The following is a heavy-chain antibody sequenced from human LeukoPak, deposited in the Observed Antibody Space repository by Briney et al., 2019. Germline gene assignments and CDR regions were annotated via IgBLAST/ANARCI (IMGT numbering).Heavy chain of an antibody. J-gene: IGHJ6*03. D-gene: IGHD3-3*01. CDR3: ARGSHYDFWSGYSPYYYYYMDV. CDR1: GGSFSGYY. CDR2: INHSGST. V-gene: IGHV4-34*01. Sequence: PSETLSLTCAVYGGSFSGYYWSWIRQPPGKGLEWIGEINHSGSTNYNPSLKSRVTISVDTSKNQFSLKLSSVTAADTAVYYCARGSHYDFWSGYSPYYYYYMDVWGKGTTVTVSS.